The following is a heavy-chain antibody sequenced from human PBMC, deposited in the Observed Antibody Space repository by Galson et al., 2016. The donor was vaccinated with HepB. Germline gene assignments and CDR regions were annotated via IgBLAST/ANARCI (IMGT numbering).Heavy chain of an antibody. CDR1: GFTFSSYS. V-gene: IGHV3-48*02. D-gene: IGHD3-3*01. CDR3: ARVWDFWSGYVGIYRFDP. Sequence: SLRLSCAASGFTFSSYSMNWVRQAPGKGLEWVSYISSSSSTIYYADSVKGRFTISRDNAKNSLYLQMNSLRDEDTAVYYCARVWDFWSGYVGIYRFDPWGQGTLVTVSS. J-gene: IGHJ5*02. CDR2: ISSSSSTI.